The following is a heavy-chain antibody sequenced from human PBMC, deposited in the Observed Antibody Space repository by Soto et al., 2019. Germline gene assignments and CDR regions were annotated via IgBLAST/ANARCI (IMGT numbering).Heavy chain of an antibody. J-gene: IGHJ4*02. CDR3: HGYGY. V-gene: IGHV3-53*01. CDR1: GFSVTPNY. D-gene: IGHD5-12*01. CDR2: IFSGGGT. Sequence: VPVVESGGGLIQPGGSLRLSCEVSGFSVTPNYLSWVRQAPRKGLEWISVIFSGGGTDYVDSVKGRFTIARDISKITLYVQMNSLRAEDTAVYYCHGYGYWGQGTLVTVS.